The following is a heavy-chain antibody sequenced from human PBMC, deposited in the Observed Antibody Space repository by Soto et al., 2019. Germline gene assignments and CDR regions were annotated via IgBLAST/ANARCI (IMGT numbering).Heavy chain of an antibody. CDR2: ISGSGGST. D-gene: IGHD3-10*01. J-gene: IGHJ4*02. CDR1: GFTFSSYA. V-gene: IGHV3-23*01. Sequence: EVQLLESGGGLVQPGGSLRLSCAASGFTFSSYAMSWVRQAPGKGLEWVSAISGSGGSTYYADSVKGRFIISRDNSKNTLYLQMNSLRAEDTAVYYCAKDRRVTMVRGASFFDYWGQGTLVTVSS. CDR3: AKDRRVTMVRGASFFDY.